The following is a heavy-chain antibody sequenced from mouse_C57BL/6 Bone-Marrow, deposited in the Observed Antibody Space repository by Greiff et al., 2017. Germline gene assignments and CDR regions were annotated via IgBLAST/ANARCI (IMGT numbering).Heavy chain of an antibody. CDR1: GYTFTSYW. D-gene: IGHD1-2*01. V-gene: IGHV1-50*01. CDR3: AREYYGP. J-gene: IGHJ3*01. Sequence: QVQLQQPGAELVKPGASVKLSCKASGYTFTSYWMQWVKQRPGQGLEWIGEIDPSDSYTNYNQKFKGKATLTVDTSSSTAYMQLSSLTSEDSAVYYCAREYYGPWAQGTPVTVSA. CDR2: IDPSDSYT.